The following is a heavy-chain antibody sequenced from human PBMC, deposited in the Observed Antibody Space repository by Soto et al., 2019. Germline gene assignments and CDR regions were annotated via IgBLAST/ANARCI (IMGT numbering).Heavy chain of an antibody. J-gene: IGHJ4*02. Sequence: QVQLVQSGAEVKKPGASVKVSCKASGYTFSSYYIHWVRQAPGQGLEWLGIINPNGGSTTYAQNYTGRLTVTRDTSTATVYMDLSALTSVYTAMYYCARGLGLGDCWGQGTLVAVSS. CDR1: GYTFSSYY. D-gene: IGHD3-9*01. CDR3: ARGLGLGDC. CDR2: INPNGGST. V-gene: IGHV1-46*01.